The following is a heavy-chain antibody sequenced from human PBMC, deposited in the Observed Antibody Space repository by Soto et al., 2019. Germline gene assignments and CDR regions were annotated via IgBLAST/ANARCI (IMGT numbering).Heavy chain of an antibody. V-gene: IGHV3-23*01. Sequence: GGSLILSCAASGFTFSSYAMSWVRQAPGKGLEWVSAISGSGGSTYYADSVKGRFTISRDNSKNTLYLQMNSLRAEDTAVYHCAKARAQYYDFWSGYPVDYWGQGTLVTVSS. J-gene: IGHJ4*02. CDR1: GFTFSSYA. CDR2: ISGSGGST. D-gene: IGHD3-3*01. CDR3: AKARAQYYDFWSGYPVDY.